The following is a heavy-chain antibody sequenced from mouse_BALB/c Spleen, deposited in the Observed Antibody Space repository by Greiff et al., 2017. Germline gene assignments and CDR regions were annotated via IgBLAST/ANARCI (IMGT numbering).Heavy chain of an antibody. Sequence: VQLQQSGAELVKPGASVKLSCKASGYTFTDYVISWVRQRPGQGLEWIGGIFPGDGSTKYNEKFKGKATLTADKSSITAYMQLSRLTSEDSAVYVCATGVPFDYWGQGTTLTVSS. CDR2: IFPGDGST. CDR1: GYTFTDYV. CDR3: ATGVPFDY. J-gene: IGHJ2*01. V-gene: IGHV1-77*01.